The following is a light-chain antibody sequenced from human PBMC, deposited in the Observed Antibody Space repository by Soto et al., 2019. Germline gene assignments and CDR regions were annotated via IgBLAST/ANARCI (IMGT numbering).Light chain of an antibody. CDR1: NIGRKS. Sequence: SSELTQPPSVSVAPGKTARITCGGNNIGRKSVHWSQQKPGQAPVLVIYYETDRPSGIPEGFSGSNSGNTATLTISRVEAGDEADYYCQVWDSSSDHHVVFGGGTKVTVL. V-gene: IGLV3-21*04. CDR2: YET. CDR3: QVWDSSSDHHVV. J-gene: IGLJ2*01.